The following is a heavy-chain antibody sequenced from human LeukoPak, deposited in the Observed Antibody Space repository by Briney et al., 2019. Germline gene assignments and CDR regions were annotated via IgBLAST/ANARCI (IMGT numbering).Heavy chain of an antibody. CDR2: IKQDGSEK. D-gene: IGHD3-9*01. CDR1: EFTFSAYW. V-gene: IGHV3-7*04. Sequence: GGSLRLSYAGSEFTFSAYWMTWVRQAPGKGLQWVATIKQDGSEKYYVDSVKGRFTISRDNAKNSLYLQMNSLRAEDTAVYYCARDLQRSHFDWSLIGNTWGQGTLVTVSS. J-gene: IGHJ5*02. CDR3: ARDLQRSHFDWSLIGNT.